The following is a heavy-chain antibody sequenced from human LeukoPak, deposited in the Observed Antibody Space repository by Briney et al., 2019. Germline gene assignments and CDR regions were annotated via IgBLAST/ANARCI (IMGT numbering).Heavy chain of an antibody. CDR2: IIPIFGTA. CDR3: ARGYCSGGSCYWGYFDY. V-gene: IGHV1-69*01. Sequence: SVRVSCKASGGTFSSYAISWVRQAPGQGLEWMGGIIPIFGTANYAQKFQGRVTITADESTSTAYMELSSLRSEDTAVYYCARGYCSGGSCYWGYFDYWGQGTLVTVSS. D-gene: IGHD2-15*01. CDR1: GGTFSSYA. J-gene: IGHJ4*02.